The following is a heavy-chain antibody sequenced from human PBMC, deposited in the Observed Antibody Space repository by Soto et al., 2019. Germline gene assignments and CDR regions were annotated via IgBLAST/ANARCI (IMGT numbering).Heavy chain of an antibody. J-gene: IGHJ4*02. CDR3: ARSFPAAGDY. CDR2: IKYDGSET. Sequence: EVQLVQSGGGLVQPGGSMRLSCVASGFTFRSYWLTWVRQAPGKGLEWVANIKYDGSETSYVDSVKGRFTISRDNAKYSLYLQMNSLTAEDTAVYYCARSFPAAGDYWAREPWSPSP. V-gene: IGHV3-7*03. CDR1: GFTFRSYW. D-gene: IGHD6-25*01.